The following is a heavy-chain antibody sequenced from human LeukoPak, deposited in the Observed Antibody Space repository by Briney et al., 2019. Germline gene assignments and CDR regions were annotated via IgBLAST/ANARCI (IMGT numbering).Heavy chain of an antibody. D-gene: IGHD4-23*01. CDR2: IYWNDDK. Sequence: SGPTLVNPTQTLTLTCTFSGFSLSTSGVGVGWIRQPPGKALEWLALIYWNDDKRYSPSLKSRLTITKDTSKNQVVLTMTNMDPVDTAAYYCAHSPGDYVGNHYFDYWGQGTLVTVSS. V-gene: IGHV2-5*01. CDR3: AHSPGDYVGNHYFDY. CDR1: GFSLSTSGVG. J-gene: IGHJ4*02.